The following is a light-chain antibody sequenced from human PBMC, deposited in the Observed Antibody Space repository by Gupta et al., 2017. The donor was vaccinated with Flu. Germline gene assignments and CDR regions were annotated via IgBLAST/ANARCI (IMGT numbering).Light chain of an antibody. J-gene: IGLJ3*02. CDR3: EAFDGSLNGPV. CDR1: SSNIGSNT. Sequence: QSVLTQSPSASGSPGQRVTTSCSGSSSNIGSNTVNWYQQLPGTAPKLLIYSNDKRPSGVPDRFSGSKSGTSASLAITGLQAEDEADYYCEAFDGSLNGPVFGGGTRLTVL. CDR2: SND. V-gene: IGLV1-44*01.